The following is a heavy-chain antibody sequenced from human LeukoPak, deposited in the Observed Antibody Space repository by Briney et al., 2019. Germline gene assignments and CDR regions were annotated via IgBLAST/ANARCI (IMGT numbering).Heavy chain of an antibody. V-gene: IGHV4-30-2*01. CDR2: IYHSGST. CDR1: GGSISSGGYY. D-gene: IGHD6-19*01. Sequence: SETLSLTCTVSGGSISSGGYYWSWIRQPPGKGLEWIGYIYHSGSTYHNPSLKSRVTISVDRSKNQFSLKLSSVTAADTAVYYCASDGYSSGWYLKGGSVYWGQGTLVTVSS. J-gene: IGHJ4*02. CDR3: ASDGYSSGWYLKGGSVY.